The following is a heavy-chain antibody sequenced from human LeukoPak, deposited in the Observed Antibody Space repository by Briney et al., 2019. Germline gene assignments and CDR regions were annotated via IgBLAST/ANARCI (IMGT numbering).Heavy chain of an antibody. V-gene: IGHV3-21*01. CDR2: ISIGYNNI. CDR1: GVTFSYFN. CDR3: ARAESVVVPADPFDL. J-gene: IGHJ4*02. Sequence: PGESLRLSCVASGVTFSYFNMNWVRQAPGKGLEWVASISIGYNNIFYADSVKGRFTISRDNSQNSVYLQMNSLRSEDTAVYYCARAESVVVPADPFDLWGQGTLLTVSS. D-gene: IGHD2-15*01.